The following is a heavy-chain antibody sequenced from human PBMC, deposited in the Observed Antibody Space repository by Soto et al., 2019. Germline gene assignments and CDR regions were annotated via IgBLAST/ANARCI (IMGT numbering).Heavy chain of an antibody. J-gene: IGHJ4*02. CDR2: ISGSGSAI. V-gene: IGHV3-48*03. CDR1: GFTFSSYE. Sequence: EVQLVESGGGLVQPGGSLRLSCAASGFTFSSYEMNWVRQAPGKGLEWFSYISGSGSAIYYADSVKGRFTISRDNTKNSLYLQMNSLRAEETAVYYCARVRYSAYGGYYFDYWGQGTLVTVSS. D-gene: IGHD5-12*01. CDR3: ARVRYSAYGGYYFDY.